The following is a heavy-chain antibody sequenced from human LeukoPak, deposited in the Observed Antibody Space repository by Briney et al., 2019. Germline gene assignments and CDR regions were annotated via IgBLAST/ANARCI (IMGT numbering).Heavy chain of an antibody. CDR2: ISSSSSYI. J-gene: IGHJ3*02. Sequence: GGSLRLSCAASGFTFSSYSMNWVRQAPGKGLEWVSSISSSSSYIYYADSVKGRFTISRDNAKNTLYLQMNSLRAEDTAVYYCAKYAAAGGNPFDIWGQGTMVTVSS. V-gene: IGHV3-21*04. D-gene: IGHD6-13*01. CDR3: AKYAAAGGNPFDI. CDR1: GFTFSSYS.